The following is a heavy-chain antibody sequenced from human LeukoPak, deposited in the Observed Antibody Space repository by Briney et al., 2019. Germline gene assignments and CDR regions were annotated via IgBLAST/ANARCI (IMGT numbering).Heavy chain of an antibody. Sequence: GGSLRLSCAASGSTFDDYAMHWVREAPGKGLEWVSGISWNSGSIGYADSVKGRLTVSRDNAKNSLYLQMNSLRAEDTALYYCAKDISGSYSREYFQHWGQGTLVTVSS. D-gene: IGHD1-26*01. CDR1: GSTFDDYA. V-gene: IGHV3-9*01. CDR3: AKDISGSYSREYFQH. CDR2: ISWNSGSI. J-gene: IGHJ1*01.